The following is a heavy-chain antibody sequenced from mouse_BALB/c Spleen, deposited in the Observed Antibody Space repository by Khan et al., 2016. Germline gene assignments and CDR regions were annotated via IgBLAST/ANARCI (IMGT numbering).Heavy chain of an antibody. CDR1: GFNIKDTY. J-gene: IGHJ3*01. V-gene: IGHV14-3*02. CDR3: DRPVYDGYYGFAY. D-gene: IGHD2-3*01. Sequence: VELQQSGAEFVKPGASVKLSCTASGFNIKDTYIHWVKQSPEQGLEWIGGIDPANGNTKFDPKFQGKATITTDTSSNTAYLQLSSLTSEDTAVYYCDRPVYDGYYGFAYWGQGTLVTVSA. CDR2: IDPANGNT.